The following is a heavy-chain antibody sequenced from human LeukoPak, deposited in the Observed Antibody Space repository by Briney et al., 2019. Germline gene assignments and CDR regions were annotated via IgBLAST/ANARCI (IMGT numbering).Heavy chain of an antibody. CDR2: IYYSGST. Sequence: SETLSLTCTVSGGSISSGGYYWSWIRQHPGKGLEWIGYIYYSGSTYYNPSLKSRVTISVDTSKNQFSLKLSSVTAADTAVYYCARTGRAMVRGVIIGHFDYWGQGTLVTVSS. D-gene: IGHD3-10*01. CDR1: GGSISSGGYY. J-gene: IGHJ4*02. V-gene: IGHV4-31*03. CDR3: ARTGRAMVRGVIIGHFDY.